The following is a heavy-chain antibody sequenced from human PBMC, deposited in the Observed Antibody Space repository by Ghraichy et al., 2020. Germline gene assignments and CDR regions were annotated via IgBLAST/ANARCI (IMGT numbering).Heavy chain of an antibody. D-gene: IGHD4-23*01. V-gene: IGHV4-34*01. CDR2: INHSGST. J-gene: IGHJ4*02. Sequence: SETLSLTCAVYGGSFSGYYWSWIRQPPGKGLEWIGEINHSGSTNYNPSLKSRVTISVDTSKNQFSLKLSSVTAAETAVYYCARAGGTVVTNSPLFDYWGQGTLVTVSS. CDR1: GGSFSGYY. CDR3: ARAGGTVVTNSPLFDY.